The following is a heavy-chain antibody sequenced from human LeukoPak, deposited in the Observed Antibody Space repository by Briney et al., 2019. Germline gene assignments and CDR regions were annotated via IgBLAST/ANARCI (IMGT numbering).Heavy chain of an antibody. CDR1: GGSISSFY. CDR3: ARDVVAALGSFDY. Sequence: SETLSLTCSVSGGSISSFYWSWIRQPAGKGLEWIGRIYTSGSTNDNPSLKSRVTMSVDTSKNQFSLKLSSVTAADTAVYYCARDVVAALGSFDYWGQGTLVTVSS. V-gene: IGHV4-4*07. CDR2: IYTSGST. D-gene: IGHD2-2*01. J-gene: IGHJ4*02.